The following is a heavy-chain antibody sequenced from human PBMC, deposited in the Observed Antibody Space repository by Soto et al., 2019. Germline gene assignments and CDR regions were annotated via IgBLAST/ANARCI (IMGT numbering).Heavy chain of an antibody. J-gene: IGHJ4*02. CDR3: AKVHKTSRSFDY. CDR1: GFTFNIYA. CDR2: TGATGRTT. V-gene: IGHV3-23*01. Sequence: PGGSMRLSCAASGFTFNIYAMTWVRQAPGKGLEWVSTTGATGRTTYYSDSVKGRFTVSRDNSKNTLDLQMSNLRAEDTAVYYCAKVHKTSRSFDYWGQGTLFTVSS.